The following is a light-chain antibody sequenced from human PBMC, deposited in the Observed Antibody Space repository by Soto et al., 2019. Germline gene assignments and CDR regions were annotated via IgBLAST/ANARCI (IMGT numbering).Light chain of an antibody. CDR2: TAT. CDR3: QQYAASPLT. CDR1: QSVGRNY. V-gene: IGKV3-20*01. Sequence: EIVLTQSPGTLSLSPGERATLSCRASQSVGRNYLAWYQQKPGQAPRLLVYTATHRATGIPDTFSGSGSGTDFTLTINRLEPEDFAVYYCQQYAASPLTFGQGTKVEV. J-gene: IGKJ1*01.